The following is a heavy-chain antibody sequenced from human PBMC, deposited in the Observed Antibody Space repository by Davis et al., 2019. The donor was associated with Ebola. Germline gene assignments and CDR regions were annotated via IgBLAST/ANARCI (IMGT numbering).Heavy chain of an antibody. Sequence: GESLKISCAASGFTFSSYAMSWVRQAPGKGLEWVANIKQDGSEKYYVDSVKGRFTISRDNAKNSLYLQMNSLRAEDTAVYYCAREGTIFGVVTSDYWGQGTLVTVSS. CDR3: AREGTIFGVVTSDY. CDR1: GFTFSSYA. D-gene: IGHD3-3*01. J-gene: IGHJ4*02. V-gene: IGHV3-7*01. CDR2: IKQDGSEK.